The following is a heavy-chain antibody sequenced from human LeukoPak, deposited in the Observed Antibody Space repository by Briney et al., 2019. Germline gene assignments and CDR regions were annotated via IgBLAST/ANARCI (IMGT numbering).Heavy chain of an antibody. CDR1: HLILPSYW. V-gene: IGHV5-10-1*01. J-gene: IGHJ3*02. D-gene: IGHD4-11*01. CDR2: IAPSNTYT. Sequence: EQSLTIYCTVYHLILPSYWLRWVRQMPGKGLEWMGRIAPSNTYTSYSPSLQGHVTISAAKSSDNADLHWSWLKDTDTGMDDCAIHYDYSGEGSGGTFDNWGQGTMVTVSS. CDR3: AIHYDYSGEGSGGTFDN.